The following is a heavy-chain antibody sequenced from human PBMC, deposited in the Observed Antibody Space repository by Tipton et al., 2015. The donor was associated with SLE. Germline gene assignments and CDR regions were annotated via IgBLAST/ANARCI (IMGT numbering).Heavy chain of an antibody. D-gene: IGHD5-12*01. CDR3: ARDGLGYSGYNPQQACDY. J-gene: IGHJ4*02. CDR2: IWYDGSNK. CDR1: GFTFSSYG. V-gene: IGHV3-33*01. Sequence: SLRLSCAASGFTFSSYGMHWVRQAPGKGLEWVAVIWYDGSNKYYADSVKGRFTISRDNSKNTLYLQMNSLRAEDTAVYYCARDGLGYSGYNPQQACDYWGQGTLVTVSS.